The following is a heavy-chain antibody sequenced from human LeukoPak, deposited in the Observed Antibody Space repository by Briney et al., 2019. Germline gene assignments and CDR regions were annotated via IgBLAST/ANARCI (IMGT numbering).Heavy chain of an antibody. CDR3: ARGTSAPGYYMDV. J-gene: IGHJ6*03. V-gene: IGHV3-33*01. Sequence: GGSLRLSCAASGFTFSSYGMHWVRQAPGKGLEWVAVILSDGSKEFYTDSVKGRFTISRDNSKNTLYLQMNSLRAEDTAVYYCARGTSAPGYYMDVWGKGTTVTVSS. D-gene: IGHD2-2*01. CDR1: GFTFSSYG. CDR2: ILSDGSKE.